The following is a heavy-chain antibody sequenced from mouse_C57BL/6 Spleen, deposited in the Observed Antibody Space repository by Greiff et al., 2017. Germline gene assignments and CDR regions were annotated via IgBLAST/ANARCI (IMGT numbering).Heavy chain of an antibody. D-gene: IGHD2-10*02. CDR3: ARHEGGRGYGNYYYAMDY. CDR2: FYPGSGSI. V-gene: IGHV1-62-2*01. Sequence: QVQLQQSGAELVKPGASVKLSCKASGYTFTEYTIHWVKQRSGQGLEWIGWFYPGSGSIKYNEKFKDKATLTADKSSSTVYMELSRLTSGDSAVYFCARHEGGRGYGNYYYAMDYWGQGTSVTVSS. CDR1: GYTFTEYT. J-gene: IGHJ4*01.